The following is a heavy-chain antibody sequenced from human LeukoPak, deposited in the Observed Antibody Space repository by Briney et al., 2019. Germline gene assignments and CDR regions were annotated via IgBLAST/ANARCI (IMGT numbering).Heavy chain of an antibody. Sequence: GGSLRLSCAASXFTFSSYVMHWVRQAPGKGLEYVSAISSNGGSTYYANSVKGRFTISRDNSKNTLYLQMGSLRAEDMAVYYCARGVLARGSSGWYFDYWGQGTLVTVSS. CDR2: ISSNGGST. CDR3: ARGVLARGSSGWYFDY. J-gene: IGHJ4*02. V-gene: IGHV3-64*01. CDR1: XFTFSSYV. D-gene: IGHD6-19*01.